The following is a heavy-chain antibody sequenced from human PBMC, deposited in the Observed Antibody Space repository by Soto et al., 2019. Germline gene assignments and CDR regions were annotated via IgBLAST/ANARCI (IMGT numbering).Heavy chain of an antibody. CDR2: ISNSATTI. J-gene: IGHJ4*02. Sequence: QVQLVESGGGLVKPGGSLRLSCAASGFTFSDYYMSWIRKAPGKGLEWVSYISNSATTIYYADSVKGRFTISRDNAKNSLYLQMNSLRAEDTAMYYCVRRGGCSGGACYPGDYWGQGTLVTVSS. V-gene: IGHV3-11*01. CDR3: VRRGGCSGGACYPGDY. D-gene: IGHD2-15*01. CDR1: GFTFSDYY.